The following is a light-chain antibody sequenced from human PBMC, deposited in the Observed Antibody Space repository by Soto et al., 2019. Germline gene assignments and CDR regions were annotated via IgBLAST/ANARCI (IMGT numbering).Light chain of an antibody. J-gene: IGKJ1*01. CDR1: QNINNY. CDR2: GAS. CDR3: LQDINYPWT. V-gene: IGKV1-6*01. Sequence: QMTQSPSSLSASVGDRVTITCQASQNINNYLNWYQQKPGKPPKVLIYGASNLQSGVPPRFSGSGSGTDFTLAISSLQPEDSATYYCLQDINYPWTFGQGTKVDIK.